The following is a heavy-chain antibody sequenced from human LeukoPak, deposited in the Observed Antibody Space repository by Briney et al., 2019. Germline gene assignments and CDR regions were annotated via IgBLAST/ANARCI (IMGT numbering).Heavy chain of an antibody. CDR2: IYYSGST. CDR1: GGSISSYY. D-gene: IGHD2-8*01. CDR3: ARITNAGWFDP. J-gene: IGHJ5*02. Sequence: SETLSLTCTVSGGSISSYYWSWLRQPPGKGLEWIGYIYYSGSTNYNPSLKSRLTISVDTSKNQFSLKLSSVTAADTAVYYCARITNAGWFDPWGQGTLVTVSS. V-gene: IGHV4-59*01.